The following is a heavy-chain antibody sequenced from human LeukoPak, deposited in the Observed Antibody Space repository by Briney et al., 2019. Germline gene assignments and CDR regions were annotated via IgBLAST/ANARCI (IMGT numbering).Heavy chain of an antibody. CDR1: GFTVSSNY. CDR3: ARESSRRNAFDI. V-gene: IGHV3-66*02. Sequence: GGSLRLSCAASGFTVSSNYMSWVRQAPGMGLEWVSVIYSGGTTYYADSVKGRFTISRDNSKNTLYLQMNSLRAEDTAVYYCARESSRRNAFDIWGQGTMVTVSS. CDR2: IYSGGTT. J-gene: IGHJ3*02.